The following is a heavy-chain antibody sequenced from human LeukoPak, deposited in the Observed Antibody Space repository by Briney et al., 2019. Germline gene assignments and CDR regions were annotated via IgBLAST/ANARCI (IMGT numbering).Heavy chain of an antibody. CDR3: AKEVLVVIESYLEK. D-gene: IGHD3-22*01. CDR2: ITGSGQTA. Sequence: GGSLRLSCAASGVTFCSCAMTWVRQAPGEGLEWGSTITGSGQTAYYSDSVKGRFTTSRDNSKNTLYLEMSSLRAEDTAIYYCAKEVLVVIESYLEKWGQGTLVTVSS. V-gene: IGHV3-23*01. J-gene: IGHJ4*02. CDR1: GVTFCSCA.